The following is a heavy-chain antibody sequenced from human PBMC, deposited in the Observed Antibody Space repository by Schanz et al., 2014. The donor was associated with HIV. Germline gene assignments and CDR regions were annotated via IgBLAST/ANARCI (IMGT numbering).Heavy chain of an antibody. CDR1: GFSVSGYY. V-gene: IGHV3-53*02. D-gene: IGHD2-15*01. J-gene: IGHJ4*02. CDR3: ARDRCNGGSCGLGY. CDR2: IYSGDTT. Sequence: AQLVETGGGLIQPGGSLRISCAASGFSVSGYYMDWVRQAPGKGLEWVSVIYSGDTTNYADSVKGRFTISRDDSKNTLYLQVNSLRAEDTAVYYCARDRCNGGSCGLGYWGQGTLVTVSS.